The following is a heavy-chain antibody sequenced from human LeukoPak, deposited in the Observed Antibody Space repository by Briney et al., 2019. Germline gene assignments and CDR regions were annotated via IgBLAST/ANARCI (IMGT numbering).Heavy chain of an antibody. Sequence: GGSLSLLRCASGFHQRSLLMMWVRQAPGKGAEGVSYILSSGGTIQYADPVTGRLTISRDNAKNSLDLQINSPRAEDTAVFYCARGGTSINYYYYMYVWGKGTTVTVSS. CDR2: ILSSGGTI. D-gene: IGHD5-12*01. J-gene: IGHJ6*03. V-gene: IGHV3-48*04. CDR1: GFHQRSLL. CDR3: ARGGTSINYYYYMYV.